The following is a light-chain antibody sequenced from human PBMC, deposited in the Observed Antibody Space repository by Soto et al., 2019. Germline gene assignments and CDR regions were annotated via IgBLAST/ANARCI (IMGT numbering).Light chain of an antibody. CDR1: QSVSRY. Sequence: EIVLTQSPASPSLSPGERATLSCRASQSVSRYLAWYQQKPGQDTRLLIYDASNRATGIPGRFSGSVCGTDFTLTISSIVPEDFAVYYCQKRSNWPPVLTFGPGTKVDIK. J-gene: IGKJ3*01. V-gene: IGKV3-11*01. CDR2: DAS. CDR3: QKRSNWPPVLT.